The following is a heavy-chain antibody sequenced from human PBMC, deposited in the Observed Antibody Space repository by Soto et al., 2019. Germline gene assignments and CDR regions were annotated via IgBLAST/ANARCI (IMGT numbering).Heavy chain of an antibody. CDR3: ATVNGYFEY. CDR2: ITATGDRT. CDR1: GFSFSTYS. V-gene: IGHV3-23*01. J-gene: IGHJ4*02. D-gene: IGHD1-1*01. Sequence: LRLSCADSGFSFSTYSMSWVRQTPGKGLEWVSAITATGDRTYYADSVTGRVTISRDNSKKTHYLQMTSLRAGDTAMYYCATVNGYFEYWGQGTPVTVSS.